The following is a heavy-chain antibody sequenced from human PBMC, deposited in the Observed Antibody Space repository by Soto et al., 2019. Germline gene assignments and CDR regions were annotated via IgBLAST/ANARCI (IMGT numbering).Heavy chain of an antibody. Sequence: GESLKISCEASGYTFTDNWIAWVRQMPGKGLEWMGMIFPADSDAKYRPSFQGQVTISADKSFNTAYLQWSSLKASDTAMYYCARTAAAGKYYYGVDVWGQGTTVTVSS. CDR2: IFPADSDA. CDR1: GYTFTDNW. V-gene: IGHV5-51*01. D-gene: IGHD6-13*01. J-gene: IGHJ6*02. CDR3: ARTAAAGKYYYGVDV.